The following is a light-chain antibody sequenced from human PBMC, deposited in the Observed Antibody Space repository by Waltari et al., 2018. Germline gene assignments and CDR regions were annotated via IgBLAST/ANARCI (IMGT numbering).Light chain of an antibody. CDR3: HQRSNWP. V-gene: IGKV3-11*01. CDR1: QDISNQ. Sequence: EVVLTQSPATLSLSPGERATLSCRASQDISNQVEWYQQKPGQAPRLLIYDASNRATDIPARFSGSGSGTDFTLTISSLEPEDFAVYFCHQRSNWPFGGGTKVEIK. J-gene: IGKJ4*01. CDR2: DAS.